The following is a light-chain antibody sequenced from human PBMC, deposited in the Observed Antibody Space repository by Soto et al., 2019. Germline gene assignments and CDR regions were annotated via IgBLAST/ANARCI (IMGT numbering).Light chain of an antibody. CDR1: RGHSSYA. V-gene: IGLV4-69*01. CDR3: QTWGTGIQV. CDR2: LNSDGSH. J-gene: IGLJ2*01. Sequence: QPVLTQSPSASASLGASVKLTCTVNRGHSSYAITWHQQQPEKGPRYLMKLNSDGSHSKGDGIPDRFSGSSSGAERYLTISSLQSEDEADYYCQTWGTGIQVFGGGTKLTVL.